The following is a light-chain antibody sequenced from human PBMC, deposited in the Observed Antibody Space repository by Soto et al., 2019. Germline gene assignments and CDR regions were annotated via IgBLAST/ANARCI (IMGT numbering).Light chain of an antibody. CDR3: QQADSFSLP. CDR2: GAS. J-gene: IGKJ4*01. V-gene: IGKV1D-12*01. Sequence: DIQMTQSPSSVSASIGDTVTITCRASQDISTLLAWYQQKPGKAPKLLIYGASTLESGVPSRFSGRGSGTDFTPTVSGLQPEDFESYFCQQADSFSLPFARGTVLDIK. CDR1: QDISTL.